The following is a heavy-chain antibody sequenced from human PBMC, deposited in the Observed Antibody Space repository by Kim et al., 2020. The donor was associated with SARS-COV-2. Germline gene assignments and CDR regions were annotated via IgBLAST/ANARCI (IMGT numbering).Heavy chain of an antibody. CDR3: ARGGGYNFWSGYPMDY. Sequence: ASVKVSCKASGYTFTSYGISWVRQAPGQGLEWMGWISTYNGNTNYAQKLQGRVTMTTDTSTSTAYMELRSLRSDDTAVYYCARGGGYNFWSGYPMDYWGQGTLVTVSS. V-gene: IGHV1-18*01. CDR1: GYTFTSYG. D-gene: IGHD3-3*01. J-gene: IGHJ4*02. CDR2: ISTYNGNT.